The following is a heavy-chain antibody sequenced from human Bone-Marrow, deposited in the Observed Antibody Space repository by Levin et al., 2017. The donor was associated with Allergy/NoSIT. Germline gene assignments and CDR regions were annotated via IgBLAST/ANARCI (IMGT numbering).Heavy chain of an antibody. D-gene: IGHD3-16*01. J-gene: IGHJ1*01. CDR3: AKVPSSFGGSYYFHH. CDR2: INWNSNTI. CDR1: GFTFDDFA. V-gene: IGHV3-9*01. Sequence: LSLTCAASGFTFDDFAMHWVRQVPEKGLEWVSGINWNSNTIYYADSVKGRFTISRDNAKNSLYLQMNSLRPEDTAFYYCAKVPSSFGGSYYFHHWGRGTLVTVSS.